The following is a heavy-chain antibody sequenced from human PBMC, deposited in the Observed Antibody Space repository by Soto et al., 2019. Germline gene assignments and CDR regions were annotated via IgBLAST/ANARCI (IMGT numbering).Heavy chain of an antibody. J-gene: IGHJ4*02. D-gene: IGHD3-3*01. CDR1: GYTLTELS. Sequence: ASVKVSCKVSGYTLTELSMHWVRQAPGKGLEWMGGFDPEDGETIYAQKFQGRVTMTEDTSTDTAYMELSSLRSEDTAVYYCANPGLRFLEWLWNFDNWGQGTLVNVSS. CDR2: FDPEDGET. V-gene: IGHV1-24*01. CDR3: ANPGLRFLEWLWNFDN.